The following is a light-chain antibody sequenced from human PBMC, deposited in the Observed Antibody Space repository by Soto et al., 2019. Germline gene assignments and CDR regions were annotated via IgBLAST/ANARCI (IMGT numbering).Light chain of an antibody. J-gene: IGLJ1*01. V-gene: IGLV2-23*01. CDR2: GGS. Sequence: QSALAQPASMSGSPGQSIAISCAGTSNVAGSYNLVSWYQHHPGKAPKLMIYGGSKRPSGVSDRFSGSKSGNTASLTISGLQAEDEADYYCCSFAANSNYVFGTGTKVTVL. CDR3: CSFAANSNYV. CDR1: SNVAGSYNL.